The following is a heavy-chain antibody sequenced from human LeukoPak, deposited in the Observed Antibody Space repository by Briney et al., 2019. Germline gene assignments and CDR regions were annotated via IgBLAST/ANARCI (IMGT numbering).Heavy chain of an antibody. Sequence: SETLSLTCTVSGGSISSSSYYWGWIRQPPGKGLEWIGSIYHSGSTYYNPSLKSRVTISVDTSKNQFSLKLSSVTAADTAVYYCARSDEDYYDSSGYLFDYWGQGTLVTVSS. CDR1: GGSISSSSYY. D-gene: IGHD3-22*01. V-gene: IGHV4-39*07. CDR2: IYHSGST. CDR3: ARSDEDYYDSSGYLFDY. J-gene: IGHJ4*02.